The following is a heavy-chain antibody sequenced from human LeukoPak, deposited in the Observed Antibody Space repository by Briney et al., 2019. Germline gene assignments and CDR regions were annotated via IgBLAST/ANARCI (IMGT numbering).Heavy chain of an antibody. J-gene: IGHJ3*01. Sequence: PGGSLRLSCTASGFTFSSYSMNWVRQAPGKGPEWLSYISWGSNVIYYADSVKGRFTISRDNAKNSLYLQMNSLRDEDTAVYFCARDDSTAHHAFDVWGHGTMVTVSS. V-gene: IGHV3-48*02. CDR1: GFTFSSYS. D-gene: IGHD3-22*01. CDR2: ISWGSNVI. CDR3: ARDDSTAHHAFDV.